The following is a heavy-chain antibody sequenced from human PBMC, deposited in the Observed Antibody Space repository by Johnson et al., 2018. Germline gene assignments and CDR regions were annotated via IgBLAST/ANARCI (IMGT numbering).Heavy chain of an antibody. D-gene: IGHD6-6*01. J-gene: IGHJ3*02. CDR1: GFTFSSYG. Sequence: VQLVESGGGVVQPGRSLRLSCAASGFTFSSYGMHWVRQAPGKGLEWVAVISYDGSNKYYADSVKGRFTISRDNSKNTLYLQRNSLRAEDTAVYYCARDAFGYSSSLAADAFVIWGQGTMVTVSS. CDR2: ISYDGSNK. V-gene: IGHV3-30*03. CDR3: ARDAFGYSSSLAADAFVI.